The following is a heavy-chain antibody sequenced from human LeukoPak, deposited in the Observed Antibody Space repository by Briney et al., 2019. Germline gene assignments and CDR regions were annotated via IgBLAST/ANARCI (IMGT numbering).Heavy chain of an antibody. J-gene: IGHJ4*02. CDR2: IKQDGSEK. D-gene: IGHD3-22*01. Sequence: GGSLRLSCAASGFTFSSYWMSWVRQAPGKGLEWVANIKQDGSEKYYVDSVKGRLTISRDNAKNSLYLQMNSLRAEDTAVYYCARDGYYDSSGPTDYWGQGTLVTVSS. CDR1: GFTFSSYW. V-gene: IGHV3-7*01. CDR3: ARDGYYDSSGPTDY.